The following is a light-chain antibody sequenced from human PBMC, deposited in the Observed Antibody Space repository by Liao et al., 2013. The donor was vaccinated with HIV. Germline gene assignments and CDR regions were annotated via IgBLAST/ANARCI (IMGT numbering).Light chain of an antibody. V-gene: IGLV3-1*01. CDR3: YSAADNNLGV. J-gene: IGLJ3*02. CDR1: KLGDKS. Sequence: SYELTQPPSVSVSPGQTASITCSGDKLGDKSACWYQQKPGQSPVLVIYRDSKRPSGIPERFSGSSSGTTVTLTISGAQVEDEADYYCYSAADNNLGVFGGGTKLTVL. CDR2: RDS.